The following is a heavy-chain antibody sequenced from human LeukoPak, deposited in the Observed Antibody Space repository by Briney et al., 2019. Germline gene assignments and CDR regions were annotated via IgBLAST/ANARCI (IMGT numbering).Heavy chain of an antibody. V-gene: IGHV4-4*07. CDR2: IYSSGST. CDR3: ARDFWRGYYQGCFDP. CDR1: GGSIRNFY. Sequence: SETLSLTCTVSGGSIRNFYWSWIRQPAGKGLEWIGRIYSSGSTNYNPALKSRVTMSVDTSKNQLSLKLRSVTAADTAVYYCARDFWRGYYQGCFDPWGQGTLVTVSS. J-gene: IGHJ5*02. D-gene: IGHD3-3*01.